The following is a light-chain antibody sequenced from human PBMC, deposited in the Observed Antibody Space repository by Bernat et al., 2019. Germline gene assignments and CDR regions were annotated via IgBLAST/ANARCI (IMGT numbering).Light chain of an antibody. CDR2: KIS. CDR1: QSLVRSDGNTY. CDR3: MQGTQFPYT. Sequence: DIVMTQTPLSSAVTLGQPASISCRSSQSLVRSDGNTYLSWLQQRQGQPPRLLLYKISNRFSGVPDRFSGSGAGTDFTLKISRVEAEDVGVYYCMQGTQFPYTFGQGTKLEIK. V-gene: IGKV2-24*01. J-gene: IGKJ2*01.